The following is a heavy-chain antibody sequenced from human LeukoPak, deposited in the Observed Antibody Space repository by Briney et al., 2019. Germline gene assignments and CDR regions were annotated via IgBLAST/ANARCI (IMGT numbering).Heavy chain of an antibody. CDR1: GYSISSGYY. CDR2: IYHSGST. Sequence: PSETLSLTCTVSGYSISSGYYWGWIRPPPGKGLEWIGSIYHSGSTYYNPSLKSRVTISVDTSKNQFSLKLSSVTAADTAVYYCARDTRYFDWLSQGTLVTVSS. J-gene: IGHJ4*02. CDR3: ARDTRYFDW. D-gene: IGHD3-9*01. V-gene: IGHV4-38-2*02.